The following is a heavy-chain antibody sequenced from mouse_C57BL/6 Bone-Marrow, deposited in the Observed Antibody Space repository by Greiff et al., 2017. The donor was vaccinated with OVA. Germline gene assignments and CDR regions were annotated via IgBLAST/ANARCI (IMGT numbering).Heavy chain of an antibody. CDR1: GYAFSSSW. V-gene: IGHV1-82*01. CDR3: AILRRFDY. CDR2: IYPGDGDT. D-gene: IGHD2-12*01. J-gene: IGHJ2*01. Sequence: VKLMESGPELVKPGASVKISCKASGYAFSSSWMNWVKQRPGKGLEWIGRIYPGDGDTNYNGKFKGKATLTADKSSSTAYMQLSSLTSEDSAVYFCAILRRFDYWGQGTTLTVSS.